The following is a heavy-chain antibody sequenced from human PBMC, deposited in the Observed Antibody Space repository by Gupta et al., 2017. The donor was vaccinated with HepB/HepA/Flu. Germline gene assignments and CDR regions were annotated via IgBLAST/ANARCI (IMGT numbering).Heavy chain of an antibody. Sequence: EVHLVESGGGLVKPGGSLRLSCAASGFIFSAAWMTWVRQAPGKGLGWVGRIKSKTDGGTTEFAAPVKDRFSISRDDSKNTLYLLMNSLKTDDTAVYYCTTLTVTGNWPEYWGQGTLVTVSS. V-gene: IGHV3-15*01. CDR1: GFIFSAAW. J-gene: IGHJ4*01. D-gene: IGHD4-17*01. CDR3: TTLTVTGNWPEY. CDR2: IKSKTDGGTT.